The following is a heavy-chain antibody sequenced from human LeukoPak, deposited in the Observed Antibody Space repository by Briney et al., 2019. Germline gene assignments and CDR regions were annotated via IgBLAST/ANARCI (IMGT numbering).Heavy chain of an antibody. CDR3: ARDLGYTEQLAPRLHDY. Sequence: GGSLRLSCAASGFTFSSYSMNWVRQAPGKGLEWVSYISSSSSYIYYADSVKGRFTISRDNAKNSLYLQMNSLRAEDTAVYYCARDLGYTEQLAPRLHDYWGQGTLVTVSS. V-gene: IGHV3-21*05. D-gene: IGHD6-6*01. CDR2: ISSSSSYI. CDR1: GFTFSSYS. J-gene: IGHJ4*02.